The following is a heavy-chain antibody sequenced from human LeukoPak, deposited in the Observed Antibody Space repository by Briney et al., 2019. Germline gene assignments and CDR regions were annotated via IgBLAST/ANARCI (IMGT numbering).Heavy chain of an antibody. Sequence: SQTLSLTCAISGDSVSSNSAAWNWIRQSPSRGLEWLGRTYYRSKWYNDYAVSVKSRITINPDTSKNQFSLQLNSVTPEDTAVYYCAREVGIVGATSSALDYWGQGTLVTVSS. D-gene: IGHD1-26*01. V-gene: IGHV6-1*01. CDR2: TYYRSKWYN. CDR3: AREVGIVGATSSALDY. CDR1: GDSVSSNSAA. J-gene: IGHJ4*02.